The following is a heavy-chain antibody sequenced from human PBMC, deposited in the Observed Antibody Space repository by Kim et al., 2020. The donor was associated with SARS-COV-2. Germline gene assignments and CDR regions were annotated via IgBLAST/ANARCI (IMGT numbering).Heavy chain of an antibody. J-gene: IGHJ6*02. CDR2: IIPIFGTA. CDR1: GGTFSSYA. D-gene: IGHD3-3*01. CDR3: ARYQYDFWSGAFYYYYGMDV. Sequence: SVKVSCKASGGTFSSYAISWVRQAPGQGLEWMGGIIPIFGTANYAQKFQGRVTITADESTSTAYMELSSLRSEDTAVYYCARYQYDFWSGAFYYYYGMDVWGQGTTVTVSS. V-gene: IGHV1-69*13.